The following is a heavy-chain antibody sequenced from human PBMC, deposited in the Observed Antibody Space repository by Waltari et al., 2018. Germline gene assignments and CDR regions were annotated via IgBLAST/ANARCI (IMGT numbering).Heavy chain of an antibody. CDR2: INPNSGGT. J-gene: IGHJ6*02. D-gene: IGHD2-15*01. V-gene: IGHV1-2*02. CDR1: GYTFTGYY. Sequence: QVQLVQSGAEVKKPGASVKVSCKASGYTFTGYYMHWVRQAPGQGLEWMGWINPNSGGTNYAQKFQGRVTMTRDTSISTAYMELSRLRSDDTAVYYCARGYCSGGSCKGMDVWGQGTTVTVSS. CDR3: ARGYCSGGSCKGMDV.